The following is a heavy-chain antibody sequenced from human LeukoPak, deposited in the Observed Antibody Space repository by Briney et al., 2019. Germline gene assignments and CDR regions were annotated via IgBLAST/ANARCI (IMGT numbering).Heavy chain of an antibody. V-gene: IGHV3-74*01. CDR3: ARLREIPVFGVVTKSTSYFDY. D-gene: IGHD3-3*01. CDR2: INSDGSST. Sequence: PGGSLRLSCAASGFTFSNYWMHWVRQAPGKGLVWVSRINSDGSSTSYADSVKGRFTISRDNAKNTLYLQMNSLRAEDTAVYYCARLREIPVFGVVTKSTSYFDYWGQGTLVTVSS. J-gene: IGHJ4*02. CDR1: GFTFSNYW.